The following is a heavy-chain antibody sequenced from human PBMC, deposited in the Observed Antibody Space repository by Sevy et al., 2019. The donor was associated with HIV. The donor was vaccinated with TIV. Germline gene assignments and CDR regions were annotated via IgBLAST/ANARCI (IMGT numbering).Heavy chain of an antibody. V-gene: IGHV3-30*03. CDR2: ILDGGDQT. CDR1: GFIFGDYD. D-gene: IGHD3-16*01. Sequence: GGSLRLSCTVSGFIFGDYDMHWVRQAPGKGLEWVSLILDGGDQTFYGESVKGRSTISRDNAKNTLYLQMSRLRQEDTAVYYCVGAPPSGGHGNYHYGLDLWGQGTTVTVSS. J-gene: IGHJ6*02. CDR3: VGAPPSGGHGNYHYGLDL.